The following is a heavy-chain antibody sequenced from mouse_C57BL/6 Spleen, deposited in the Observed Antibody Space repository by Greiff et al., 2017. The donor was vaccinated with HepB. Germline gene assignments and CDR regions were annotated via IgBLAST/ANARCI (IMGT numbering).Heavy chain of an antibody. V-gene: IGHV1-55*01. CDR2: IYPGSGST. CDR3: ARPDWDGYAMDY. J-gene: IGHJ4*01. Sequence: QVHVKQPGAELVKPGASVKMSCKASGYTFTSYWITWVKQRPGQGLEWIGDIYPGSGSTNYNEKFKSKATLTVDTSSSTAYMQLSSLTSEDSAVYYCARPDWDGYAMDYWGQGTSVTVSS. CDR1: GYTFTSYW. D-gene: IGHD4-1*01.